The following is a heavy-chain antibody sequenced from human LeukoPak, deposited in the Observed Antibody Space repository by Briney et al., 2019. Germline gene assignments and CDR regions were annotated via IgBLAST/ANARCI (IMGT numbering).Heavy chain of an antibody. CDR1: GGSITSYY. V-gene: IGHV4-59*08. D-gene: IGHD6-13*01. J-gene: IGHJ4*02. CDR2: IYYSGST. CDR3: ARLTGIAAAGDY. Sequence: PSETLSLTCTVSGGSITSYYWSWIRQPPGKGLEWIGYIYYSGSTNYNPSLKSRVTISVDTSKNQFSLKLSSVTAADTAVYYCARLTGIAAAGDYWGQGTLVTVPS.